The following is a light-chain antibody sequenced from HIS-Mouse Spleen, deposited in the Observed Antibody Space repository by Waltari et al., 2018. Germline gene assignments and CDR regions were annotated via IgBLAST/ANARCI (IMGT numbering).Light chain of an antibody. Sequence: QSPLTQPRSVSGSPGQSVTISCTGTSSDVGGYNYVSWYQQHPGKAPKLMIYDVSNRPSGVPDRFAGSKSGNTVSLTISGLQAEDEADYYCCSYAGSYTWVFGGGTKLTVL. CDR1: SSDVGGYNY. CDR2: DVS. V-gene: IGLV2-11*01. J-gene: IGLJ3*02. CDR3: CSYAGSYTWV.